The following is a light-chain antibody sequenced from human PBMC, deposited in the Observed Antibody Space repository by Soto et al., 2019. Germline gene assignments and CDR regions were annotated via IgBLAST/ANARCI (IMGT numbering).Light chain of an antibody. CDR3: SARDDILSGVV. J-gene: IGLJ2*01. Sequence: QSVLTQPPSASGTPGQRVTISCSGSSSNIGSNHVYWYQQFPGMAPKLLMYRSDQRPTGVPDRFSGSKSGTSASLAISGLRSDDAADYYCSARDDILSGVVFGGGTQVTVL. CDR1: SSNIGSNH. CDR2: RSD. V-gene: IGLV1-47*01.